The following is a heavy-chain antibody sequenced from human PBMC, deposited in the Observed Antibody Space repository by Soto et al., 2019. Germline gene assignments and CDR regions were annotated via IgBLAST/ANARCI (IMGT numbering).Heavy chain of an antibody. Sequence: GESLKISCNGSGYSFSNYWIGWARQMPGRGLESLGIIYPGDSRTMYSPSFQGQVTISVDNSISTTYLQWNTLKTSDTAIYYCERNGLYGSDWDGLDVWGQGTKVTVYS. V-gene: IGHV5-51*01. CDR1: GYSFSNYW. CDR2: IYPGDSRT. J-gene: IGHJ6*02. CDR3: ERNGLYGSDWDGLDV. D-gene: IGHD2-8*01.